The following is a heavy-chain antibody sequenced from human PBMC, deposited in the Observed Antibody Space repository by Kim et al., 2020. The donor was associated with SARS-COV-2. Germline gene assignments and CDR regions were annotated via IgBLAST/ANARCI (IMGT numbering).Heavy chain of an antibody. CDR3: ATGYGGNFDY. D-gene: IGHD2-15*01. CDR2: T. V-gene: IGHV1-24*01. J-gene: IGHJ4*02. Sequence: TIYAQKFQGRDTMTEDTSTDTAYMEQSSLRSEDTAVYYCATGYGGNFDYWGQGTLVTVSS.